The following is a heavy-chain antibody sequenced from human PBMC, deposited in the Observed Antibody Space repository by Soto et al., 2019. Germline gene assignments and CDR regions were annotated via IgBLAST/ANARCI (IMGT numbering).Heavy chain of an antibody. CDR1: GFTFSSYA. CDR2: ISGSGGST. V-gene: IGHV3-23*01. J-gene: IGHJ4*02. Sequence: PGGSLRLSCAASGFTFSSYAMSWVRQAPGRGLEWVSAISGSGGSTYYADSVKGRFTISRDNSKNTLYLQMNSLRAEDTAVYYCAKFFQYYYDSSGYYRWPWGQGTLVTVSS. D-gene: IGHD3-22*01. CDR3: AKFFQYYYDSSGYYRWP.